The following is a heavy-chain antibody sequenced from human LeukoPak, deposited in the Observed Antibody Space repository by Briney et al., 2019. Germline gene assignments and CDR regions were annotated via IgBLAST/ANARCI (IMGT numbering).Heavy chain of an antibody. Sequence: KPSETLSLTSTVSAGSICSSSYYWGWIRQPPGRGLEWIGSIYYSGSTYYNPSLKSRVTISVDTSKNQFSLKLSSVTAADTAVYYCARQYYYDSSGYYPFDYWGQGTLVTVSS. CDR2: IYYSGST. V-gene: IGHV4-39*01. CDR1: AGSICSSSYY. D-gene: IGHD3-22*01. CDR3: ARQYYYDSSGYYPFDY. J-gene: IGHJ4*02.